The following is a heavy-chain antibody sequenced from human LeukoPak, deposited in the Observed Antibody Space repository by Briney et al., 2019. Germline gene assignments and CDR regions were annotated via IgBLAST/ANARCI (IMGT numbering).Heavy chain of an antibody. J-gene: IGHJ5*02. CDR1: GGSFSGYY. D-gene: IGHD3-10*01. Sequence: ASETLSLTCAVYGGSFSGYYWSWIRQPPGKGLEWIGEINHSGSTNYNPSLKSRVTIPVDTSKNQFSLKLNSVTAADTAVYYCARSRLLRWFDPWGQGTLVTVSS. V-gene: IGHV4-34*01. CDR3: ARSRLLRWFDP. CDR2: INHSGST.